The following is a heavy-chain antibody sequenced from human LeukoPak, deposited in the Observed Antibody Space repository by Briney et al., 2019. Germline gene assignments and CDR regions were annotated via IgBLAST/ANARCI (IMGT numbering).Heavy chain of an antibody. Sequence: PGGTLTLSCEASGFTFSSYYMIWVRQAPGKGLEWVSVISVSGDWTYYADSVKGRFTISRDNTKNTLYLQMNSLRAEDTAVYYCANYRQSITAAGNSREFADYWGQGTLVTVSS. CDR3: ANYRQSITAAGNSREFADY. D-gene: IGHD6-13*01. CDR2: ISVSGDWT. J-gene: IGHJ4*02. V-gene: IGHV3-23*01. CDR1: GFTFSSYY.